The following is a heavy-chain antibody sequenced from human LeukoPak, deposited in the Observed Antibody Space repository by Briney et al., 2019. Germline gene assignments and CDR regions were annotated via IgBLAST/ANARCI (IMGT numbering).Heavy chain of an antibody. V-gene: IGHV1-69*05. CDR1: GGTFSSYA. CDR3: ARLRLGGGNVVDY. D-gene: IGHD2-15*01. Sequence: ASVKVSCKASGGTFSSYAISWVRQAPRQGLEWMGGIIPIFGTANYAQKFQGRVTITTDESTSTAYMELSSLRSEDTAVYYCARLRLGGGNVVDYWGQGTLVTVSS. J-gene: IGHJ4*02. CDR2: IIPIFGTA.